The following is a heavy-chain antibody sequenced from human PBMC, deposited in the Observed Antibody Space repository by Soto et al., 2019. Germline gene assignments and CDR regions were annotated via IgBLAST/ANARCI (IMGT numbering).Heavy chain of an antibody. Sequence: SATLSRTYTVSGGSISSYYWCWMRQPPGKGLEWIGYIYYSGSTNYNPSLKSRITISLDTSKSQFSLKLNSVTAADTAVYYCARVDSSYDAFDIWGQGTMVTVS. CDR2: IYYSGST. V-gene: IGHV4-59*01. D-gene: IGHD6-13*01. CDR3: ARVDSSYDAFDI. J-gene: IGHJ3*02. CDR1: GGSISSYY.